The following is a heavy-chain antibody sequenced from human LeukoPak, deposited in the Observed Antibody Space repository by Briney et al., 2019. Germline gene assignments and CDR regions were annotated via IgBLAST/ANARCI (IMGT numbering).Heavy chain of an antibody. CDR2: INQDGSEK. D-gene: IGHD4-17*01. CDR3: ARDLAPVTYAPGY. J-gene: IGHJ4*02. V-gene: IGHV3-7*03. Sequence: GGSLRLSCAASGFTFDDYAMHWVRQAPGKGLEWVANINQDGSEKYYVDSVKGRFTISRDNAKNSLYLQMNSLRAEDTAVYYCARDLAPVTYAPGYWGQGTLVTVSS. CDR1: GFTFDDYA.